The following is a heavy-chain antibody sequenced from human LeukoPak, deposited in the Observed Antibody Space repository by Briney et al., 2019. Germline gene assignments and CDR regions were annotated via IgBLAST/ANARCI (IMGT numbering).Heavy chain of an antibody. J-gene: IGHJ4*02. V-gene: IGHV4-59*01. CDR1: GGSIRGYY. D-gene: IGHD6-13*01. Sequence: SETLSLTCTVSGGSIRGYYWSWIRQPPGKGLEWIAHMYYSGSSKYNPYLKSRATISRDTSKNQFSLKLTSVTVADTAVYFCAREGVAAAGAFDNWGQGTLVTVS. CDR3: AREGVAAAGAFDN. CDR2: MYYSGSS.